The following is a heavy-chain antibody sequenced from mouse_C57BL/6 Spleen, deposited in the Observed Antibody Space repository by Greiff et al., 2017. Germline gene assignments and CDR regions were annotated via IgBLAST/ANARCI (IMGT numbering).Heavy chain of an antibody. V-gene: IGHV1-61*01. CDR3: AIRYGNYAWFAY. CDR2: IYPSDSET. J-gene: IGHJ3*01. CDR1: GYTFTSYW. Sequence: QVHVKQPGAELVRPGSSVKLSCKASGYTFTSYWMDWVKQRPGQGLEWIGNIYPSDSETHYNQKFKDKATLTVDKSSSTAYMQLSSLTSEDSAVYYCAIRYGNYAWFAYWGQGTLVTVSA. D-gene: IGHD2-1*01.